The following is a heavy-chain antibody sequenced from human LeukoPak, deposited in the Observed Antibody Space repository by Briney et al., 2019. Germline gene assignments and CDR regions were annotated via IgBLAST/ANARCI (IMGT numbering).Heavy chain of an antibody. CDR1: GFTFTDYL. D-gene: IGHD6-13*01. V-gene: IGHV3-7*01. CDR3: ARDGTAAGLYFDL. J-gene: IGHJ4*01. Sequence: PGGSLRLSCAVSGFTFTDYLMNWVRQAPGKGLEWVASIRQDGGEKSYVDSVKVRFTISRDNTKSSLYLQINSLRAEDTAVYYCARDGTAAGLYFDLWGQGTLVTVSS. CDR2: IRQDGGEK.